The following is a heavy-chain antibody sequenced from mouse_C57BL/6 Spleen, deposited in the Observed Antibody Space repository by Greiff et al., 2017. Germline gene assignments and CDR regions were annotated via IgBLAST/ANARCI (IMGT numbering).Heavy chain of an antibody. Sequence: EVKLVESGEGLVKPGGSLKLSCAVSGFTFSSYAMSWVRQTPEKRLEWVAYISSGGDYIYYADTVKGRFTISRDNARNTLYLQMSSLKSEDTAMYYCTREGGIYYDYDEDGYFDYWGQGTTLTVSS. D-gene: IGHD2-4*01. V-gene: IGHV5-9-1*02. CDR2: ISSGGDYI. CDR1: GFTFSSYA. CDR3: TREGGIYYDYDEDGYFDY. J-gene: IGHJ2*01.